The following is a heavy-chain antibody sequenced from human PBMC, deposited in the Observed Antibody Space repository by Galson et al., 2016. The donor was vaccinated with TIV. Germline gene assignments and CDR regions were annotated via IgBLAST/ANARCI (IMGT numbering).Heavy chain of an antibody. CDR3: TRDGRGNWKYVDYFDY. Sequence: LRLSCAASGFTFSSYTFHWVRQTPGKGLEWVAIISHDGNNKDVADSVQGRFTISRDSSKNTVYLQMNNLRPEDTALYFCTRDGRGNWKYVDYFDYWGQGTLVTVSS. CDR2: ISHDGNNK. D-gene: IGHD1-7*01. CDR1: GFTFSSYT. V-gene: IGHV3-30-3*01. J-gene: IGHJ4*02.